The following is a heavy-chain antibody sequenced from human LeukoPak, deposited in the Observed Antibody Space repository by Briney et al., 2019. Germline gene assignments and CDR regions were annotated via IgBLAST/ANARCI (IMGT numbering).Heavy chain of an antibody. V-gene: IGHV3-30*18. D-gene: IGHD5-18*01. CDR1: GFTFRSYG. Sequence: GRSLRLSCAASGFTFRSYGMHWVRQAPGKGLEWVALISYNGINKYYADSLKGRFTISRDNSKNTLYLQMNSLRAEDTAVYYCAKDPGVQPWLWSFDYWGQGTLVTVSS. CDR2: ISYNGINK. CDR3: AKDPGVQPWLWSFDY. J-gene: IGHJ4*02.